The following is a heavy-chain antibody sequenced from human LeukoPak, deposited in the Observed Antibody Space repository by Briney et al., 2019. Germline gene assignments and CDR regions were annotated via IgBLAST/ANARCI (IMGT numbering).Heavy chain of an antibody. J-gene: IGHJ4*02. CDR1: GYTFTSYA. D-gene: IGHD3-10*01. CDR2: INAGNGNT. Sequence: ASVKVSSKASGYTFTSYAMHWVRQAPGQRLEWMGWINAGNGNTKYSQKFQGRVTMTTDTSTSTAYMDLRTLRSDDTAVYYCARDEGRGSGSYFPNYFDYWGQGTLVTVSS. V-gene: IGHV1-3*01. CDR3: ARDEGRGSGSYFPNYFDY.